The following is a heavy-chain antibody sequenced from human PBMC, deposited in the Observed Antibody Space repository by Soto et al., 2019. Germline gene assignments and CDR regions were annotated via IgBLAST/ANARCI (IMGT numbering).Heavy chain of an antibody. Sequence: GGSLRLSCEVSGFTFSAYWMHWVRQVPGKGLIWVSRISDDGSTTTYADSVKGRFTISRDNAKNTLYLQMNSLRADDTGLYYCTRGPRVSSTGTGAHWGQGTLVTVSS. D-gene: IGHD1-1*01. V-gene: IGHV3-74*01. J-gene: IGHJ4*02. CDR1: GFTFSAYW. CDR3: TRGPRVSSTGTGAH. CDR2: ISDDGSTT.